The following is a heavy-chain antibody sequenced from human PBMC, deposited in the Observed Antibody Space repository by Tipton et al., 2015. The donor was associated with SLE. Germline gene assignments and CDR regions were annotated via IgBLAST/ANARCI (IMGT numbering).Heavy chain of an antibody. CDR2: IYYSGST. Sequence: TLSLTCTVSGGSISSSSYYWGWIRQPPGKGLEWIGSIYYSGSTNYNPSLKSRVTISVDTSKNQFSLKLSSVTAADTAVYYCARVRDGYNAWYFDLWGRGTLVTVSS. CDR3: ARVRDGYNAWYFDL. V-gene: IGHV4-39*07. J-gene: IGHJ2*01. D-gene: IGHD5-24*01. CDR1: GGSISSSSYY.